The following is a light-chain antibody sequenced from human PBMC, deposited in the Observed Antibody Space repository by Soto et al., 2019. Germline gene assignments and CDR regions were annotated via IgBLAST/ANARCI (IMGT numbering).Light chain of an antibody. CDR1: SSDVGGYYY. V-gene: IGLV2-8*01. CDR2: EVI. Sequence: QSALTQPPSASGSPGQSVTISCTGTSSDVGGYYYVSWYQHHPGKAPKLIIYEVIKRPSGVPDRFSGSKSDNTASLTVSGLQAEDEADYYCTSYAGSNNVVFGGGTKLTVL. CDR3: TSYAGSNNVV. J-gene: IGLJ2*01.